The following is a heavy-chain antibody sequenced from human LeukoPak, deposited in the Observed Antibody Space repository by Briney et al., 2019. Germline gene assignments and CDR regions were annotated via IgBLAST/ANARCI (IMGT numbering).Heavy chain of an antibody. D-gene: IGHD1-26*01. V-gene: IGHV1-2*06. J-gene: IGHJ4*02. CDR3: ARDVSSTPNWEFDY. CDR2: INANSGVT. CDR1: GYTFADYF. Sequence: GASVKVSRKTSGYTFADYFIHWVRQAPGQGLEWMGRINANSGVTEYQQKFQGRVTMTRDTSVSTAYVEVNWLISDDTAIYYCARDVSSTPNWEFDYWGQGTLVTVSS.